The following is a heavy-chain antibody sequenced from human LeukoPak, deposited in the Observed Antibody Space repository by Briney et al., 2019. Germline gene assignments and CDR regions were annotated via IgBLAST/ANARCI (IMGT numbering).Heavy chain of an antibody. V-gene: IGHV1-2*02. CDR3: ARDPSWELPFYYHYMDV. J-gene: IGHJ6*03. Sequence: ASVKVSCKASGYTFTGYYMHWVRQAPGQGLEWMGWINPNSGGTNYAQNFQGRVTMTRDTSISTAYMELSRLRSDDTAVYYCARDPSWELPFYYHYMDVWGKGTTVTISS. CDR2: INPNSGGT. CDR1: GYTFTGYY. D-gene: IGHD1-26*01.